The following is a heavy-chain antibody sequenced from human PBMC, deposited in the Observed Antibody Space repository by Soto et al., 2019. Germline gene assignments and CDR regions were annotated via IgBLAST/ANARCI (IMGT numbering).Heavy chain of an antibody. J-gene: IGHJ4*02. CDR2: TIPLFGTP. CDR3: ARERITMIVTPYPPGEYFDD. D-gene: IGHD3-22*01. V-gene: IGHV1-69*06. CDR1: GGPFSSYA. Sequence: SSVQVSCKASGGPFSSYAITWVRQAPGQGLEWMGGTIPLFGTPNYAQKFQGRVTITADKSTNTVYMELSSLRSEDTAVYYCARERITMIVTPYPPGEYFDDWGQGTLVTLAS.